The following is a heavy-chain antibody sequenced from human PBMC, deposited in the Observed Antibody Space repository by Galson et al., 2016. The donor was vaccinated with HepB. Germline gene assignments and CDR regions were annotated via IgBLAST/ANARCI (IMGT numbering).Heavy chain of an antibody. J-gene: IGHJ4*02. CDR2: ISGSGDST. Sequence: SLRLSCAASGFRFRTFAMTWVRQAPGRGLEWVSSISGSGDSTYFADSVKGRFTISRDNVRNTVFFQMNSLRAEDTAIYYCSTDHFCRDGACFPDHWGQGTLVAVSS. D-gene: IGHD2-21*02. V-gene: IGHV3-23*01. CDR3: STDHFCRDGACFPDH. CDR1: GFRFRTFA.